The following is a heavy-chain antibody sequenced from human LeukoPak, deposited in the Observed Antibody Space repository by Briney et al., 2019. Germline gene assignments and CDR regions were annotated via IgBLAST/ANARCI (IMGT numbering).Heavy chain of an antibody. CDR3: AKWPLASSSWYSNY. Sequence: GVSLTLSCAASGYTFSSYAMSWVRRAPGKGLEWVSAISGSGGSTYYADAVKGRFTISRDNSKNTLYLQMNSLRAEDTAVYYCAKWPLASSSWYSNYWGQGTLVTVSS. CDR1: GYTFSSYA. D-gene: IGHD6-13*01. V-gene: IGHV3-23*01. J-gene: IGHJ4*02. CDR2: ISGSGGST.